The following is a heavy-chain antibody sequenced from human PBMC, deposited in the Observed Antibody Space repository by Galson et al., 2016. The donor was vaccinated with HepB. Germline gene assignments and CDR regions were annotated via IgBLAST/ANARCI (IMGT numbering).Heavy chain of an antibody. V-gene: IGHV4-34*01. CDR1: GGSLSGHY. CDR2: INHSGGT. Sequence: SETLSLTCGVYGGSLSGHYWTWIRQSPGKGLEWIGEINHSGGTNYNTSLKSRVTISVDTSKNQFSLKLSSVTAADTAVYYCARASQYDFWSGYWAVGNWFDPWGQGTLVTVSS. CDR3: ARASQYDFWSGYWAVGNWFDP. D-gene: IGHD3-3*01. J-gene: IGHJ5*02.